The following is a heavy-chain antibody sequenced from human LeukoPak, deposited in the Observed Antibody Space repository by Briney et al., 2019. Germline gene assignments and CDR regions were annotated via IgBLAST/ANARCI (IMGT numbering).Heavy chain of an antibody. J-gene: IGHJ4*02. Sequence: GGSLRLSWADSGFTFSSYSMNWVRQAPGRGLEWVSSISSSSSYIYYADSVKGRFTISRDNAKNSLYLQMNSLRAEDTAVYYCATRIAVAVGVDYWGQGTLVTVSS. CDR1: GFTFSSYS. D-gene: IGHD6-19*01. V-gene: IGHV3-21*01. CDR3: ATRIAVAVGVDY. CDR2: ISSSSSYI.